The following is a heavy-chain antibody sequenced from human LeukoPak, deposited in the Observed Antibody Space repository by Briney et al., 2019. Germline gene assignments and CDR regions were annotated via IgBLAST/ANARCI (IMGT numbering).Heavy chain of an antibody. CDR3: ARRGLGENFDY. V-gene: IGHV1-69*05. Sequence: GASVKVSCKASGGTLSSYAISWVRLAPGRGLEWMGGIIPIYGTANYAQKFQGRATITTDESTRTSYMELSSLRSEDTAVYYCARRGLGENFDYWGQGTLVTVSS. CDR2: IIPIYGTA. CDR1: GGTLSSYA. D-gene: IGHD3-10*01. J-gene: IGHJ4*02.